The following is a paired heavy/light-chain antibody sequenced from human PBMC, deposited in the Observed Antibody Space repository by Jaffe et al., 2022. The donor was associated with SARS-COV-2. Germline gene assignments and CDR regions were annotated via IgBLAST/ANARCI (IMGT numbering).Light chain of an antibody. J-gene: IGKJ2*01. CDR1: QNLLHSSNNKNF. V-gene: IGKV4-1*01. CDR3: QQYYLAPYT. Sequence: DIVMTQSPDSLAVSLGERATINCKSSQNLLHSSNNKNFLGWYQQKPGQPPKLLIYWASTRESGVPDRFSGSGSGTDFTLTISSLQAEDVAVYYCQQYYLAPYTFGQGTKLEIK. CDR2: WAS.
Heavy chain of an antibody. J-gene: IGHJ4*02. Sequence: QVQVVESGGGVVQPGRSLTLSCAASGFTFSIYAMHWVRQAPGKGLEWVALISYDGSNKYYADSVKGRFTISRDNSKNTLYLQMNSLRAEDTAVYFCAKDAYGSRAFWGYSDYWGQGTLVTVSS. CDR3: AKDAYGSRAFWGYSDY. CDR2: ISYDGSNK. D-gene: IGHD3-16*01. CDR1: GFTFSIYA. V-gene: IGHV3-30*04.